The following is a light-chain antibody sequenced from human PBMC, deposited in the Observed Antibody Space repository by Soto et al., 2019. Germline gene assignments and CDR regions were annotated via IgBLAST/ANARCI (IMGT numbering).Light chain of an antibody. V-gene: IGLV2-23*01. J-gene: IGLJ2*01. Sequence: QAVVTQPASVSGSPGQSITISCTGTSSDVGSYNLVSWYQQHPGKAPKLMIYEGSKRPSGVSNRFSGSKSGNTASLTISGLQAEDEADYDCCSYAGSSTSVVFGGGTKLTVL. CDR2: EGS. CDR3: CSYAGSSTSVV. CDR1: SSDVGSYNL.